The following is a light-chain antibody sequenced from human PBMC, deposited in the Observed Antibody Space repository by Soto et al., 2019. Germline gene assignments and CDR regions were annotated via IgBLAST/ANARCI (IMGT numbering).Light chain of an antibody. CDR1: QSVCSRC. Sequence: EIVLTQSPGTLSLSPGERGTLSCRASQSVCSRCLAWYQQKPGQAPRLLIFGASSRATGIPDTFSGSGSGTDFTLTISRLEPEDSAVYYCQHYGSTPWTFGRGTKVEI. CDR2: GAS. CDR3: QHYGSTPWT. V-gene: IGKV3-20*01. J-gene: IGKJ1*01.